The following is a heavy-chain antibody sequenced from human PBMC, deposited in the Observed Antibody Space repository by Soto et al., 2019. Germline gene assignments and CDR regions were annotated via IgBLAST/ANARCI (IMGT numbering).Heavy chain of an antibody. CDR2: IYYSGST. CDR3: AAAHSHDSAYFDY. CDR1: GDSVSRGNYY. V-gene: IGHV4-61*01. J-gene: IGHJ4*02. D-gene: IGHD3-22*01. Sequence: QVQLQESGPGLVKPSETLSLTCTVSGDSVSRGNYYWNWIRQPPGKGLEWIGYIYYSGSTNYNPHLKSRVTVSADRSKNQFSLKMSSVTAAEMAVYFCAAAHSHDSAYFDYWGQGTLVTVSS.